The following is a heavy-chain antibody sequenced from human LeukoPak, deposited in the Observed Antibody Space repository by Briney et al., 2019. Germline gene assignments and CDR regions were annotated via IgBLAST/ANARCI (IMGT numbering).Heavy chain of an antibody. CDR2: INPSGGST. CDR1: GYTFTSYD. D-gene: IGHD1-1*01. J-gene: IGHJ4*02. CDR3: ARTTHGDFDY. Sequence: ASVKVSCKASGYTFTSYDVNWVRQAPGQGLEWMGIINPSGGSTSYAQKFQGRVTMTRDTSTSTVYMELSSLRSEDTAVYYCARTTHGDFDYWGQGTLVTVSS. V-gene: IGHV1-46*01.